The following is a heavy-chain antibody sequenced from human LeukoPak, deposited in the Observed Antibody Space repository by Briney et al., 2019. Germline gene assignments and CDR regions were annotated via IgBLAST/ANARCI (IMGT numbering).Heavy chain of an antibody. V-gene: IGHV4-61*02. CDR2: IYTSGST. Sequence: SETLSLTCTVSGGSISSGSYYWSWIRQPAGKGLEWIGRIYTSGSTNYNPSLKSRVTISVDTSKNQFSLKLSSVTAADTAVYYCARDRRSYYYGSGSYFDPWGQGTLVTVSS. CDR1: GGSISSGSYY. D-gene: IGHD3-10*01. J-gene: IGHJ5*02. CDR3: ARDRRSYYYGSGSYFDP.